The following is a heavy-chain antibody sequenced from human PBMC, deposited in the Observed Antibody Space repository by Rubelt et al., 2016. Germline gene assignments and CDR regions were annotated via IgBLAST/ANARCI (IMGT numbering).Heavy chain of an antibody. CDR3: ARAPYSSSSGGWYFDL. CDR1: GGSFSGYY. D-gene: IGHD6-6*01. V-gene: IGHV4-34*01. J-gene: IGHJ2*01. Sequence: QVQLQQWGAGLLKPSETLSLTCAVYGGSFSGYYWSWIRQPPGKGLEWIGEINHSGTTNYNPSLKGWGTISGDTSKNQFSLRLSSGTGADTAVYYCARAPYSSSSGGWYFDLRGRGTLVTVSS. CDR2: INHSGTT.